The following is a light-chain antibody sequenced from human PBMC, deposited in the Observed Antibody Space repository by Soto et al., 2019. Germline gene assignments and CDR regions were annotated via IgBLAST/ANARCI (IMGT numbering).Light chain of an antibody. CDR2: SAS. CDR3: QQSYRTPLT. CDR1: QSISDY. J-gene: IGKJ1*01. Sequence: DIQMTQSTSALSASIGDRVTITCRASQSISDYLNWYQQELGKAPKLLIYSASNLQSGVPSRFRGSGSGTDFTLIISSLQPEDFATYYCQQSYRTPLTFGQGTKVDIK. V-gene: IGKV1-39*01.